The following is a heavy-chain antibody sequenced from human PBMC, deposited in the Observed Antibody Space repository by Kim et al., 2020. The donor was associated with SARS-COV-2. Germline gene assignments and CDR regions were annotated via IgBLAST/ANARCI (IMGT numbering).Heavy chain of an antibody. CDR3: ARPSGVVAALADAFDI. CDR2: ISSSSSYI. V-gene: IGHV3-21*01. Sequence: GGSLRLSCAASGFTFSSYSMNWVRQAPGKGLEWVSSISSSSSYIYYADSVKGRFTISRDNAKNSLYLQMNSLRAEDTAVYYCARPSGVVAALADAFDIWGQGTMVTVSS. D-gene: IGHD2-15*01. J-gene: IGHJ3*02. CDR1: GFTFSSYS.